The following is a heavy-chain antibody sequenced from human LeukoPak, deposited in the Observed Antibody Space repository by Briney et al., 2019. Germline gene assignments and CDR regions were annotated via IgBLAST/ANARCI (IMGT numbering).Heavy chain of an antibody. V-gene: IGHV4-39*07. Sequence: KASETLSLTCTVSGGSISSSSYYWGWIRQPPGKGLEWIGSIYYSGSTYYNPSLKSRVTISVDTSKNQFSLKLSSVTAADTAVYYCARDPATYYDSSGGAFDIWGQGTMVTVSS. CDR2: IYYSGST. J-gene: IGHJ3*02. CDR3: ARDPATYYDSSGGAFDI. D-gene: IGHD3-22*01. CDR1: GGSISSSSYY.